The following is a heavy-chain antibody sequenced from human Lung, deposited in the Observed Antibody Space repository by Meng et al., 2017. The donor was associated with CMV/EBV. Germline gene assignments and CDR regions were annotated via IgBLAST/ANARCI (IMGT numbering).Heavy chain of an antibody. CDR3: ARGPTDYYALDV. CDR2: ISGSNGNI. V-gene: IGHV3-48*04. Sequence: GGSLRLSCAASGFPFRTNSMNWVRQAPGKGLEWVSYISGSNGNIYYADSVKGRFTISRDNTKKSLFLQMNSLRVEDTAVYYCARGPTDYYALDVWGQGTXVTVSS. J-gene: IGHJ6*02. CDR1: GFPFRTNS. D-gene: IGHD4-11*01.